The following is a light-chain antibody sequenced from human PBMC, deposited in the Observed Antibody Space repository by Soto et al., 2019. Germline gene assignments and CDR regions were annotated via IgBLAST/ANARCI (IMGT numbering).Light chain of an antibody. Sequence: DIQMTQSPSSLSASVGDRVTITCRASQSIVTYLNWYLQKPGKAPKLLIYAASNLQSGVPSRFSGSGSGTDFTLTISSLQPEDFATYYCQQSYSWTFGQGTKVDIK. CDR1: QSIVTY. CDR3: QQSYSWT. V-gene: IGKV1-39*01. CDR2: AAS. J-gene: IGKJ1*01.